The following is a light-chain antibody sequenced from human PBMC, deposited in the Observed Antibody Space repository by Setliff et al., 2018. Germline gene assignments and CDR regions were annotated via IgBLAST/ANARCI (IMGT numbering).Light chain of an antibody. CDR1: SSDVGGYDF. V-gene: IGLV2-14*03. CDR3: SSYTSSSTL. CDR2: DVL. J-gene: IGLJ1*01. Sequence: QSVLTQPASVSGSPGQSITISCTGTSSDVGGYDFVSWYQQHPGKAPKLMIFDVLNRPSGVSDRFSGSKSGNTAPLTITGLQAEDEADYYCSSYTSSSTLFGTGTKVTVL.